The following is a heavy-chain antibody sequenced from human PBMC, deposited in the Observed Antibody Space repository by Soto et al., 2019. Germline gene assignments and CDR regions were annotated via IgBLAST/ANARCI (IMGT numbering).Heavy chain of an antibody. J-gene: IGHJ2*01. D-gene: IGHD4-17*01. Sequence: QVQLVESGGGVVQPGRSLRLSCAASGFTFSSYGMHWVRQAPGKGLEWVAVIWYDESNKYYADSVKGRFTISRDNSKNTLYLQMNSLRAEDTAVYYCARGPSTVTTGRGWYFDLWGRGTLVTVSS. CDR3: ARGPSTVTTGRGWYFDL. CDR2: IWYDESNK. V-gene: IGHV3-33*01. CDR1: GFTFSSYG.